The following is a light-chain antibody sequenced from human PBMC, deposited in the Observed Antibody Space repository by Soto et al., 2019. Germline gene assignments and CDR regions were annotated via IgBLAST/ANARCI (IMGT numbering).Light chain of an antibody. CDR3: LQHFMYPLT. Sequence: DIQMTQSPSSLSASVGDRVTITCRASQGIRYDLGWYQQKPGMAPKRLIYIASTLQGGVPSRFSGSASGTEFTLTIISLQPEDFATYYCLQHFMYPLTFGGGTKVEIK. CDR1: QGIRYD. V-gene: IGKV1-17*01. CDR2: IAS. J-gene: IGKJ4*01.